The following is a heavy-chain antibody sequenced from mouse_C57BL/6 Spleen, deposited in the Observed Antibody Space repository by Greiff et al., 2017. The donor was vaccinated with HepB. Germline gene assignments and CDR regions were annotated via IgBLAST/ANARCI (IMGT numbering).Heavy chain of an antibody. D-gene: IGHD1-1*01. CDR2: ISDGGSYT. V-gene: IGHV5-4*01. Sequence: EVQLQESGGGLVKPGGSLKLSCAASGFTFSSYAMSWVRQTPEKRLEWVATISDGGSYTYYPDNVKGRFTISRDNAKNNLYLQMSHLKSEDTAMYYCARALITTVSYFDYWGQGTTLTFSS. CDR1: GFTFSSYA. CDR3: ARALITTVSYFDY. J-gene: IGHJ2*01.